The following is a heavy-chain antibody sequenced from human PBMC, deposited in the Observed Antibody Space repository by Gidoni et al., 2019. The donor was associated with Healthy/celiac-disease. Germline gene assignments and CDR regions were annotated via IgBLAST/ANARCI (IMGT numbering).Heavy chain of an antibody. CDR1: GFTFSSYS. V-gene: IGHV3-48*01. Sequence: EVQLVESGGGLVQPGGSLRLSCAASGFTFSSYSMTWVRQAPGKGLEWVSYISSSSSTIYYADSVKGRFTISRDNAKNSLYLQMNSLRAEDTAVYYCARAPTRVEEDSWFDPWGQGTLVTVSS. D-gene: IGHD1-1*01. CDR2: ISSSSSTI. J-gene: IGHJ5*02. CDR3: ARAPTRVEEDSWFDP.